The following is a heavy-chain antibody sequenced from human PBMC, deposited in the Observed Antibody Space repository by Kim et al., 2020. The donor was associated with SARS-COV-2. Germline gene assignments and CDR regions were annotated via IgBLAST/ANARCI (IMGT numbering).Heavy chain of an antibody. Sequence: DSDTEYSPSFQGQVTISADKSISTAYLQWSSLKASDTAIYYCATLSGLGIWGQGTMVTVSS. J-gene: IGHJ3*02. V-gene: IGHV5-51*01. CDR2: DSDT. CDR3: ATLSGLGI. D-gene: IGHD6-25*01.